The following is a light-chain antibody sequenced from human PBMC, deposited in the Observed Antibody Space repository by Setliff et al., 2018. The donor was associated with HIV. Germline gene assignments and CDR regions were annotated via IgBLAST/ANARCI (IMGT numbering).Light chain of an antibody. CDR2: DVS. CDR1: STTFGTYNY. V-gene: IGLV2-11*01. CDR3: CSNAARPTFYV. J-gene: IGLJ1*01. Sequence: QSALTQPRSVSGSPGQSVTIFCSGSSTTFGTYNYVSWYQQQPGKAPRLIIYDVSERPPGVPDRFSGSKSGNTASLTISGLQAEDGADYYCCSNAARPTFYVFGSGTRSPS.